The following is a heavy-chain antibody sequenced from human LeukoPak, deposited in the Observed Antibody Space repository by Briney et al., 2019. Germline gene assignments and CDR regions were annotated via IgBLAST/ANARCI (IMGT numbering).Heavy chain of an antibody. V-gene: IGHV3-48*02. D-gene: IGHD3-10*01. CDR1: GFTFSGYS. J-gene: IGHJ4*02. CDR2: ISSSSSAM. CDR3: ARGSGNSFDY. Sequence: GGSLRLSCAASGFTFSGYSMSRVRQAPGKGLEWVSYISSSSSAMYYADSMKGRFTISRDNAKNSLYLQMNNLRDEDTAVYYCARGSGNSFDYWGQGALVTVSS.